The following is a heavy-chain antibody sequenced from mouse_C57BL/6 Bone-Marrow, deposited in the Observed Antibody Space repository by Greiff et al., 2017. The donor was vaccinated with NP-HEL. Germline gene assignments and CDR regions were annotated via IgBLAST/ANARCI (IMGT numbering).Heavy chain of an antibody. V-gene: IGHV1-55*01. CDR1: GYTFTSYW. D-gene: IGHD1-1*01. J-gene: IGHJ4*01. Sequence: VQLQQPGAELVKPGASVKMSCKASGYTFTSYWITWVKQRPGQGLEWIGDIYPGSGSTNYNEKFKSKATLTVDTSSSTAYMQLSSLTSEDSAVYYCARGGGITTVARDYAMDYWGQGTSVTVSS. CDR3: ARGGGITTVARDYAMDY. CDR2: IYPGSGST.